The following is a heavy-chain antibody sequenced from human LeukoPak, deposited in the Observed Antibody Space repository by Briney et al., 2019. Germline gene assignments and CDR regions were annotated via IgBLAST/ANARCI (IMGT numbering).Heavy chain of an antibody. CDR3: AKDGPYYYDSSGYYFDY. J-gene: IGHJ4*02. Sequence: GGSLRLYCAASGFTFSSYAMSWVRQAPGKGLEWVSAISGSGGSTYYADSVKGRFTISRDNSKNTLYLQMNSLRAEDTAVYYCAKDGPYYYDSSGYYFDYWGQGTLVTVSS. V-gene: IGHV3-23*01. CDR2: ISGSGGST. CDR1: GFTFSSYA. D-gene: IGHD3-22*01.